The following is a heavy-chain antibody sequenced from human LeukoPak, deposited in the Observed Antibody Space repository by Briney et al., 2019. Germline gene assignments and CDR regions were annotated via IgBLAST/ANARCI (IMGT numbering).Heavy chain of an antibody. J-gene: IGHJ3*02. CDR3: AKEMGAAWVDAFDI. CDR2: ISGSGGNT. CDR1: GFAFDEHG. Sequence: GSLRLSCTASGFAFDEHGMSWVRQAPGKGLEWVSAISGSGGNTFYADSVKGRFTISRDNSKNTLYLQMNSLRAEDTAVYYCAKEMGAAWVDAFDIWGQGTMVTVSS. D-gene: IGHD1-26*01. V-gene: IGHV3-23*01.